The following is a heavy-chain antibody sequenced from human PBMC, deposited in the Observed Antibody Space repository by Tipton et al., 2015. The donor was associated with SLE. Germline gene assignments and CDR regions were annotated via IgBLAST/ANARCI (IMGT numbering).Heavy chain of an antibody. CDR2: IYYSGST. D-gene: IGHD6-6*01. CDR3: ARDLAARGGHYFDY. Sequence: LRLSCTVSGGSISSYYWSWIRQPPGKGLEWIGYIYYSGSTNYNPSLKSRVTISVDTSKNQFSLKLRSVTAADTAVYYCARDLAARGGHYFDYWGQGTLVTVSS. J-gene: IGHJ4*02. CDR1: GGSISSYY. V-gene: IGHV4-59*01.